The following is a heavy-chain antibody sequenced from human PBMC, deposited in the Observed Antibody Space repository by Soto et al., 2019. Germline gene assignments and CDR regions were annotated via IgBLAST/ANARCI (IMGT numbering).Heavy chain of an antibody. D-gene: IGHD6-19*01. CDR2: IWYDGSNK. J-gene: IGHJ4*02. Sequence: APGKGLEWVAVIWYDGSNKYYADSVKGRFTISRDNSKNTLYLQMNSLRAEDTAVYYCARDGYSGIRSGCFDYGVQGNLVTVSS. V-gene: IGHV3-33*01. CDR3: ARDGYSGIRSGCFDY.